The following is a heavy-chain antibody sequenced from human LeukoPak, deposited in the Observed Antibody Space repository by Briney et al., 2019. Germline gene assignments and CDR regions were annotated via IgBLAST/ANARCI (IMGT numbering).Heavy chain of an antibody. CDR3: ATWAFGSRRNEDY. J-gene: IGHJ4*02. V-gene: IGHV3-11*01. CDR2: ISSSGSAI. CDR1: RFTISDYY. Sequence: GGSLRLSCAASRFTISDYYMTWIRQAPGKGLEWVSYISSSGSAIYYADSVKGRFTVSRDNAKNSLYLQMNSLRADDTAVYYCATWAFGSRRNEDYWGQGTLVTVSS. D-gene: IGHD3-10*01.